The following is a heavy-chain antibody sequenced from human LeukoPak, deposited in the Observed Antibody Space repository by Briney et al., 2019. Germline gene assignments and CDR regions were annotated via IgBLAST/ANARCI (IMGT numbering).Heavy chain of an antibody. D-gene: IGHD5-24*01. J-gene: IGHJ6*02. CDR1: GYTFTGYY. CDR2: INPNSGGT. CDR3: ARDGGPSGGYNWGIEYYYGMDV. V-gene: IGHV1-2*04. Sequence: ASVKVSCKASGYTFTGYYMHWVRQAPGQGLEWMGWINPNSGGTNYAQKFQGWVTMTRDTSISTASMELSRLRSDDTAVYYCARDGGPSGGYNWGIEYYYGMDVWGQGTTVTVSS.